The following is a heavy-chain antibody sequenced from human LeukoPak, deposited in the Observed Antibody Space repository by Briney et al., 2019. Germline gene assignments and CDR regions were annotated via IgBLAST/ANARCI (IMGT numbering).Heavy chain of an antibody. D-gene: IGHD1-26*01. J-gene: IGHJ6*02. V-gene: IGHV3-66*01. CDR1: GFTFDDYA. CDR2: LYSGGRA. Sequence: GGSLRLSCAASGFTFDDYAMHWVRQAPGKGLEWVSVLYSGGRAYYTGSVNGRFTISRDNSKNTLYLQMNSLRAEDTAVYYCARWELPGGMDVWGQGTTVTVSS. CDR3: ARWELPGGMDV.